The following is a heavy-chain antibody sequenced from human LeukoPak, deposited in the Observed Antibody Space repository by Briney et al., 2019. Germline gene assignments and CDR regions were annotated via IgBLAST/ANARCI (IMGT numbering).Heavy chain of an antibody. CDR1: GFTFSSYS. CDR3: AKDYGWFGELLS. V-gene: IGHV3-21*01. J-gene: IGHJ4*02. D-gene: IGHD3-10*01. Sequence: GGSLRLSCAASGFTFSSYSMNWVRQAPGKGLEWVSSISSSSSYIYYADSVKGRFTISRDNAKNSLYLQMNSLRAEDTAVYYCAKDYGWFGELLSWGQGTLVTVSS. CDR2: ISSSSSYI.